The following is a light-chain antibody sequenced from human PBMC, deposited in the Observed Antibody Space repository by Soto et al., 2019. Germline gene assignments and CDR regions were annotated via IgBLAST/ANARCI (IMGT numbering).Light chain of an antibody. CDR3: QQGEDFPRT. CDR1: QEIDKW. V-gene: IGKV1-12*01. Sequence: DIQMTQSPSSVSASVGDRVTITCRASQEIDKWLTWYQQKPGLAPKLLIYTASSLCGGGPSRFSGSGSGTYFTLTSSILQPEDVAIYYCQQGEDFPRTFGGGNKVEI. J-gene: IGKJ4*01. CDR2: TAS.